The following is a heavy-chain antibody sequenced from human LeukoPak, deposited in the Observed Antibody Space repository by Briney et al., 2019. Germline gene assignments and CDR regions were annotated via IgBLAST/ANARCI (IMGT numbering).Heavy chain of an antibody. V-gene: IGHV3-23*01. J-gene: IGHJ3*02. Sequence: GGSLRLSCAASGFTFSSYAMSWVRHAPGKGLEWVSAISGSGGSTYYADSVKGRFTISRDNSKNTLYLQMNSLRAEDTAVYYCAKDEGYCSGGSCYLGAFDIWGQGTMVTVSS. CDR1: GFTFSSYA. CDR2: ISGSGGST. D-gene: IGHD2-15*01. CDR3: AKDEGYCSGGSCYLGAFDI.